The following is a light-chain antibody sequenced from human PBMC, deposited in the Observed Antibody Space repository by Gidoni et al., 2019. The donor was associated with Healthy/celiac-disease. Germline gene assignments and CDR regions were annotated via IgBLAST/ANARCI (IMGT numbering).Light chain of an antibody. CDR2: GAS. CDR1: QSVSSSY. J-gene: IGKJ1*01. V-gene: IGKV3-20*01. CDR3: QQYGPWT. Sequence: EIVLTQSPGTLSLSPGERATLSCRASQSVSSSYLAWYQQKPGQAPRLLIYGASSRATGIPDRFSGSGSGTDFTLTISRLEPEDFAVYYCQQYGPWTFXXXTKVEIK.